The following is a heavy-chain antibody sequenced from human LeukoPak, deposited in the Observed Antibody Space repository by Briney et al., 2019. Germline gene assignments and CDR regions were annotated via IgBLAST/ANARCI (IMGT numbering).Heavy chain of an antibody. CDR1: GFTFSSYE. V-gene: IGHV3-48*03. D-gene: IGHD1-26*01. CDR2: ISSSGSTI. CDR3: ARDMGGYFDI. J-gene: IGHJ2*01. Sequence: GGSLRLSCAASGFTFSSYEMNWVRQVPGKGLEWVSYISSSGSTIYYADSVKGRFTISRDNAKNSLYLQLNSLRAEETAVYYCARDMGGYFDIWGRGTLVTVSS.